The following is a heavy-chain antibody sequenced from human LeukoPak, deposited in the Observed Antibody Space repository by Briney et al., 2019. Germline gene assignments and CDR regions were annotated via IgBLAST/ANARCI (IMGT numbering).Heavy chain of an antibody. D-gene: IGHD2-2*01. CDR2: INPNSGGT. J-gene: IGHJ3*02. CDR1: GYTFTGYY. Sequence: ASVKVSCKASGYTFTGYYMHWVRQAPGQGLEWMGWINPNSGGTNYAQKLQGRVTMTTDTSTSTAYMELRSLRSDDTAVYYCARTGPAVRDAFDIWGQGTMVTVSS. CDR3: ARTGPAVRDAFDI. V-gene: IGHV1-2*02.